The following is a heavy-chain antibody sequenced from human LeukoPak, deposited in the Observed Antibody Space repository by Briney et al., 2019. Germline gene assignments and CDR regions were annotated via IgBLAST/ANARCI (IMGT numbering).Heavy chain of an antibody. J-gene: IGHJ5*02. CDR3: ARAGPGEGYCSGGSCPTHNNWFDP. D-gene: IGHD2-15*01. CDR1: GYTFTGYY. Sequence: ASVKVSCKASGYTFTGYYMHWVRQAPGQGLEWMGWINPNSGGTNYAQKFQGRVTMTRDTSIRTAYMELSRLRSDDTAVYYCARAGPGEGYCSGGSCPTHNNWFDPWGQGTLVTVSS. V-gene: IGHV1-2*02. CDR2: INPNSGGT.